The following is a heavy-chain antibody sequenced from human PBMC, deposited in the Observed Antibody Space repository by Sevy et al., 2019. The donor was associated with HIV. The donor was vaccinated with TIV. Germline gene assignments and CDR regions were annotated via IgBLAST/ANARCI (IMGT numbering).Heavy chain of an antibody. J-gene: IGHJ6*03. Sequence: GESRKISCKGSGYSFTSYWIGWVRQMPGKGLEWMGIIYPGDSDTRYSPSFQGQVTISADKSISTAYLQWSSLKASDTAMYYCARHLDSYSQNTLDYYYMDVWGKGTTVTVSS. V-gene: IGHV5-51*01. CDR1: GYSFTSYW. D-gene: IGHD5-18*01. CDR2: IYPGDSDT. CDR3: ARHLDSYSQNTLDYYYMDV.